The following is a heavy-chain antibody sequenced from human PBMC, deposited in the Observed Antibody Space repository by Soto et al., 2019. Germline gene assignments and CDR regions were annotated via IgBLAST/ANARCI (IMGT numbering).Heavy chain of an antibody. V-gene: IGHV3-23*01. Sequence: GGSLRLSCAASGFTFSTYAMSWVRQAPGKGLEWVSAIGGTGSNTYYADSVKGRFTISRDNSKNTLYLQMNSLRAEDTAVYYCAKVLRDGLRTIDFSGQGTLVTVSS. CDR3: AKVLRDGLRTIDF. J-gene: IGHJ4*02. CDR2: IGGTGSNT. CDR1: GFTFSTYA.